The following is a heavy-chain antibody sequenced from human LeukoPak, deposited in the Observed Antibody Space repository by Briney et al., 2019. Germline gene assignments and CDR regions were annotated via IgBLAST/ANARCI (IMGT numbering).Heavy chain of an antibody. Sequence: GASVKVSCKASGGTFSSYAISWVRQAPGQGLEWMGGIIPIVDTANYAQKFQGRVTITADESTSTAYMELSSLRPEDTAVYYCARVSIAARLNYYYGMDVWGQGTTVTVSS. V-gene: IGHV1-69*13. CDR3: ARVSIAARLNYYYGMDV. CDR1: GGTFSSYA. D-gene: IGHD6-6*01. J-gene: IGHJ6*02. CDR2: IIPIVDTA.